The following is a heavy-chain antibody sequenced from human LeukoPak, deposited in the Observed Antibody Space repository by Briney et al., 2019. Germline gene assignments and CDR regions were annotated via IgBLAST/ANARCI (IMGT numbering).Heavy chain of an antibody. CDR2: IYYSGST. CDR1: GGSVSTGAYY. V-gene: IGHV4-39*01. D-gene: IGHD2-15*01. Sequence: SETLSLTCTASGGSVSTGAYYWGWIRQPPGKGLEWIGSIYYSGSTYYNPLVKSRVTISVDTSKNQFSLKLSSVTAADTAVYYCGRQVSRGGGYPGRTNYFDYWGQGTLVTVSS. J-gene: IGHJ4*02. CDR3: GRQVSRGGGYPGRTNYFDY.